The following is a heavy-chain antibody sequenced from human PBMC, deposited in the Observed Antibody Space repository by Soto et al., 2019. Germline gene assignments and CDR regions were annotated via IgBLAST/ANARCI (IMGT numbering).Heavy chain of an antibody. CDR1: GFTFSSYG. CDR3: AKDGKVYYYYSYLDV. V-gene: IGHV3-30*18. D-gene: IGHD2-15*01. J-gene: IGHJ6*03. Sequence: GGSLRLSCAASGFTFSSYGMHWVRQAPGKGLEWVAVISYDGSNKYYADSVKGRFTISRDNSKNTLYLQMNSLRAEDTAVYYCAKDGKVYYYYSYLDVWGKGTTVPVSS. CDR2: ISYDGSNK.